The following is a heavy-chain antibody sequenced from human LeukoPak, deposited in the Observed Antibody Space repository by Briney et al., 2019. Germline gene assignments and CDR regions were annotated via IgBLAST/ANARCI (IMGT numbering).Heavy chain of an antibody. D-gene: IGHD4-17*01. CDR2: TIPLFGTA. V-gene: IGHV1-69*06. J-gene: IGHJ4*02. CDR1: GGSFSSYA. Sequence: SVKVSCKASGGSFSSYAISWVRQAPGQGPEWMGRTIPLFGTANYAQKFQGRLTITADKSTSTAYMELSSLRSEDTALYYCASGHYGDYGQWSSMNYWGQGTLVTVSS. CDR3: ASGHYGDYGQWSSMNY.